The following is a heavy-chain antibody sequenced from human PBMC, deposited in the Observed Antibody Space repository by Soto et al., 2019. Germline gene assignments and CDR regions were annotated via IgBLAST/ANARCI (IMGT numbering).Heavy chain of an antibody. CDR3: ARDDYDILPGYYRPLHY. V-gene: IGHV3-48*02. CDR1: VFTFSRYS. D-gene: IGHD3-9*01. J-gene: IGHJ4*02. Sequence: VGSLRLSCAASVFTFSRYSMNCVRHSPGKWLEWLSYISSSNTTINYADSVKGRFTISRDNAKNSLYLQMHRLRDEDTAVYYCARDDYDILPGYYRPLHYWGQGTLVTVSS. CDR2: ISSSNTTI.